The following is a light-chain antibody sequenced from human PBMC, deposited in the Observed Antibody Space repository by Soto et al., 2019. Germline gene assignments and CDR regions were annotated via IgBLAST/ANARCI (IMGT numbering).Light chain of an antibody. CDR3: LVLYTSSDHWV. V-gene: IGLV3-21*04. CDR1: NIGSKS. CDR2: YDT. Sequence: SYELTQPPSVSVAPGKTARITCWGHNIGSKSVHWYQQKPGQAPLLVIYYDTDRPSGIPERFSGSKSGDTATLTISRVEAGDDADYYCLVLYTSSDHWVFGVWTQVTVL. J-gene: IGLJ3*02.